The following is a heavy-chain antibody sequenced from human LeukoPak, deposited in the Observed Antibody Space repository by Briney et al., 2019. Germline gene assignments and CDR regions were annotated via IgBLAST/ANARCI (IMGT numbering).Heavy chain of an antibody. V-gene: IGHV3-11*01. CDR2: ISSSGSTI. CDR1: GFTFSDYY. D-gene: IGHD4-11*01. J-gene: IGHJ6*02. Sequence: GGSLRLSCAASGFTFSDYYMSWLRQAPGKGLEWVSYISSSGSTIYYADSVKGRFTIARDNAKNSLYLQMNSLRAEDTAVYYCVRDYSNPYYYYGLDVWGQGTTVTVSS. CDR3: VRDYSNPYYYYGLDV.